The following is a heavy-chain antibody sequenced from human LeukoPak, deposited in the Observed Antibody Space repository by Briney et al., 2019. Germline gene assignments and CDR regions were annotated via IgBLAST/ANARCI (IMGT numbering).Heavy chain of an antibody. V-gene: IGHV4-59*11. J-gene: IGHJ4*02. Sequence: SETLSLTCTVAGGSITHQYWSWIWHTHGKGLDWFGNIYYDGRTNYKPALKGRVTISLDTSKHHFSLKLTYVTAADTAVYYCARGIGDFDYWGQGTLVTVSS. CDR2: IYYDGRT. CDR1: GGSITHQY. CDR3: ARGIGDFDY.